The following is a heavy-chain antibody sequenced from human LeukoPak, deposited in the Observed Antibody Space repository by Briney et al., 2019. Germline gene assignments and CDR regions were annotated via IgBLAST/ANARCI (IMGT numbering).Heavy chain of an antibody. CDR1: GFTFSTYC. J-gene: IGHJ4*02. D-gene: IGHD3-10*01. CDR2: INQDGSEK. V-gene: IGHV3-7*03. CDR3: ARGDYYGSGSYLFDY. Sequence: GGSLRLSCAASGFTFSTYCMSWVRQAPGKGLEWVANINQDGSEKYHVDSVKGRFTISRDNADNSLYLQMNSLRADDTAVYYCARGDYYGSGSYLFDYWGQGTWSASPQ.